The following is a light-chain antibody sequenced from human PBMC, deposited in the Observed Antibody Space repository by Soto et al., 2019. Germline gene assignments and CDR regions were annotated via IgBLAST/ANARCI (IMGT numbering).Light chain of an antibody. CDR2: GAF. CDR1: QYISTK. Sequence: VLTQSPDSLSLSPGERATLSCRASQYISTKLAWYQQKPGQAPRLLFSGAFNRATDTPDRFSGSGSGTDFTLIISGVGAEDFAMYYCQQYGDSPWTFGQGT. J-gene: IGKJ1*01. CDR3: QQYGDSPWT. V-gene: IGKV3-20*01.